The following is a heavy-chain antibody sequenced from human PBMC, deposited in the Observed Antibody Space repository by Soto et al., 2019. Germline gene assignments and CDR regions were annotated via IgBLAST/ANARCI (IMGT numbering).Heavy chain of an antibody. J-gene: IGHJ6*03. CDR1: GGSISSYY. D-gene: IGHD3-3*01. CDR2: IYYSGST. V-gene: IGHV4-59*12. Sequence: SETLSLTCTVSGGSISSYYWSWIRQPPGKGLEWIGYIYYSGSTYYNPSLKSRVTISVDTSKNQFSLKLSSVTAADTAVYYCARTTFGVVIYYYYYMDVWGKGTTVTVSS. CDR3: ARTTFGVVIYYYYYMDV.